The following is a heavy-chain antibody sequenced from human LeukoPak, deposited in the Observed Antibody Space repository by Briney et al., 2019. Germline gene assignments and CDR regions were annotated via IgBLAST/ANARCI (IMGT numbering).Heavy chain of an antibody. J-gene: IGHJ4*02. D-gene: IGHD4-23*01. CDR3: ARGRPHGNDY. CDR1: GFTFSSHW. V-gene: IGHV3-74*01. Sequence: GGSLRLSCAASGFTFSSHWMHWVRQAPGKGLAWVSRINSDGSSTTYADSVKGRFSISRDNAKNTLYLQMNSLRVEDTAVYYCARGRPHGNDYWGQGTLVTVSS. CDR2: INSDGSST.